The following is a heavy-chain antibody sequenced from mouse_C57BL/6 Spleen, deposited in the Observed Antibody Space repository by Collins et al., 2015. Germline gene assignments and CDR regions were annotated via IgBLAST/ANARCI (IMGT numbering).Heavy chain of an antibody. V-gene: IGHV9-3*01. CDR1: GYTFTTYG. CDR3: ARSRHYYGSSYDWYFDV. Sequence: QIQLVQSGPELKKPGETVKISCKASGYTFTTYGMSWVKQAPGKGLKWMGWINTYSGVPTYADDFKDGLPYSLQTSASTAYLQIHNLKNEDTATYFCARSRHYYGSSYDWYFDVWGTGTTVTVSS. D-gene: IGHD1-1*01. J-gene: IGHJ1*03. CDR2: INTYSGVP.